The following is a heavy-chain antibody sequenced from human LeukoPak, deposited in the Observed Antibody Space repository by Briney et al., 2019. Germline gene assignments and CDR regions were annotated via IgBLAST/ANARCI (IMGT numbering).Heavy chain of an antibody. D-gene: IGHD3-22*01. Sequence: GGSLRLSCAASGFTFSSYSMNWVRQAPAKGLEWVSSISSSSSYIYYADSVKGRFTISRDNAKNSLYLQMNSLRAEDTAVYYCARYYYDSSGQRDYFDYWGQGTLVTVSS. CDR3: ARYYYDSSGQRDYFDY. CDR2: ISSSSSYI. V-gene: IGHV3-21*01. J-gene: IGHJ4*02. CDR1: GFTFSSYS.